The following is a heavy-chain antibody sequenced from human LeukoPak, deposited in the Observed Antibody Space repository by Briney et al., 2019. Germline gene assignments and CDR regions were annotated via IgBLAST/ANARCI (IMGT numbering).Heavy chain of an antibody. CDR3: ARSYGYYYDSSGTQSAFDI. V-gene: IGHV4-30-4*01. D-gene: IGHD3-22*01. J-gene: IGHJ3*02. CDR1: GGSISSGDYY. Sequence: PSETLSLTCTVSGGSISSGDYYWSWIRQPPGKGLEWIGYIYYSGSTYYNPSLKSRVTISVDTSKNQFSLKLSSVTAADTAVYYCARSYGYYYDSSGTQSAFDIWGQGTMVTVSS. CDR2: IYYSGST.